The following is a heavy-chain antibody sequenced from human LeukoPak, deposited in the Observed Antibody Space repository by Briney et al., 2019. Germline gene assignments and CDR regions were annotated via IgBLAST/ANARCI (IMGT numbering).Heavy chain of an antibody. CDR3: ASFFAGY. D-gene: IGHD2/OR15-2a*01. Sequence: GGSLRLSCAASGFSFSSYWMHWVRHAPGKGLVWVSRINTDGSTTTYADSVKGRFTISRDNAKNTLYLQMNSLRAEDTAVCYCASFFAGYWGQGTLVTVSS. CDR2: INTDGSTT. CDR1: GFSFSSYW. V-gene: IGHV3-74*01. J-gene: IGHJ4*02.